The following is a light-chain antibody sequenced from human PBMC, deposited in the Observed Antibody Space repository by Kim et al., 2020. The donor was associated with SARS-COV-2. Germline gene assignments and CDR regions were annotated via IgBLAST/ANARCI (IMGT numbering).Light chain of an antibody. CDR3: QQFYTYPIT. CDR1: QSIYSY. CDR2: KAS. V-gene: IGKV1-5*03. Sequence: ASVGDRVTVTCRASQSIYSYLAWYQQKPGNVPKILVYKASTLESGVPSRFSGSESGTEFTLTISSLQPDDFATYYCQQFYTYPITFGQGTRLEIK. J-gene: IGKJ5*01.